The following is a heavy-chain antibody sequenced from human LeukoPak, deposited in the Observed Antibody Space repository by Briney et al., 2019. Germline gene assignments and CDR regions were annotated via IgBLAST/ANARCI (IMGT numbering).Heavy chain of an antibody. CDR2: IKSRSDGGTT. CDR3: TTWATMVRGAYGY. CDR1: GFTFSNAY. J-gene: IGHJ4*02. V-gene: IGHV3-15*01. D-gene: IGHD3-10*01. Sequence: GGSLRLSCAASGFTFSNAYMSWVRQAPGKGLEWVGRIKSRSDGGTTDYTAPVKGRFSTSRDESKNTLFLQMNSLKTEDTAVYYCTTWATMVRGAYGYWGQGTLVTVSS.